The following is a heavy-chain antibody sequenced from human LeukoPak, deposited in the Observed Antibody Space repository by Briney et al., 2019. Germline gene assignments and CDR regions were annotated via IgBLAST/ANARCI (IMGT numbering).Heavy chain of an antibody. CDR2: IYTSGST. Sequence: SETLSLTCTVSGGSISRYYWSWIRQPARKGLEWVGRIYTSGSTNYNSPLKRRVTISVARSKNQFSLKLSSVTAADTAVYYCARRVGRYVGERAYCYNYMDVWGKGTTVTISS. CDR1: GGSISRYY. J-gene: IGHJ6*03. D-gene: IGHD3-10*01. V-gene: IGHV4-4*07. CDR3: ARRVGRYVGERAYCYNYMDV.